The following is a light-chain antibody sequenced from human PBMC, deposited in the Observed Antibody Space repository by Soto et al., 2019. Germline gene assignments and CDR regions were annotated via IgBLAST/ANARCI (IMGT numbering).Light chain of an antibody. CDR2: GAS. Sequence: EIVMPQSPATLSVSPGERATLSCRASQRVGSNLAWYQQKPCQAPRLLIYGASTRATGIPARFSGSGSGTEFPLTISSLQSEDFAVCYCQQHNNWPRTCRQGTKVDIK. CDR3: QQHNNWPRT. J-gene: IGKJ1*01. CDR1: QRVGSN. V-gene: IGKV3-15*01.